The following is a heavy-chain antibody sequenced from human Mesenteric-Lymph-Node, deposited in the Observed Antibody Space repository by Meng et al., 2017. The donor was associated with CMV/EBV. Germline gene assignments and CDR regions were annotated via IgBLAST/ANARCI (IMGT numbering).Heavy chain of an antibody. CDR3: ARVFYDSRGYYSKPFDY. V-gene: IGHV4-34*01. D-gene: IGHD3-22*01. J-gene: IGHJ4*02. CDR1: SGSFSGYY. Sequence: YSGSFSGYYWSWIRQSPGKGLEWIGEINHSGSTNSNPSLKSRVTTSVDTSKNQFSLKLTSVAAADTAVYYCARVFYDSRGYYSKPFDYWGQGTLVTVSS. CDR2: INHSGST.